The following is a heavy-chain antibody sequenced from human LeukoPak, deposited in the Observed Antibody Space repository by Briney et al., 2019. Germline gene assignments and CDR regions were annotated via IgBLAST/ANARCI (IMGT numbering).Heavy chain of an antibody. Sequence: SETLSLTCTVSGGSVSGGNHYWSWIRQPPGKGLEWIGYVYYSGSTEYNPSLKSRVTISADTSKNQFSLKLRSVTAADTAVYYCARDRIIVAAANRYYYYGMDVWGKGTTVTVSS. V-gene: IGHV4-61*01. CDR1: GGSVSGGNHY. CDR3: ARDRIIVAAANRYYYYGMDV. J-gene: IGHJ6*04. CDR2: VYYSGST. D-gene: IGHD2-2*01.